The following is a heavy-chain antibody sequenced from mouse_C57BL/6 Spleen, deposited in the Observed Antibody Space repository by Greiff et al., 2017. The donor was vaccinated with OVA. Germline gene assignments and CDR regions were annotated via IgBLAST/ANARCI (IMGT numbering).Heavy chain of an antibody. CDR3: ASLVFAY. V-gene: IGHV5-9*01. Sequence: EVKLMESGGGLVKPGGSLKLSCAASGFTFSSYTMSWVRQTPEKRLEWVATISVGGGNTYYPDSVKGRFTISRDNAKNTLYLQMSSLRSEDTALYYCASLVFAYWGQGTLVTVSA. J-gene: IGHJ3*01. CDR1: GFTFSSYT. CDR2: ISVGGGNT.